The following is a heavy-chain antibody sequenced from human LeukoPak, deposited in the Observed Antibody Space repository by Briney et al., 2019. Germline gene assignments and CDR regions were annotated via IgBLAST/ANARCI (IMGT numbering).Heavy chain of an antibody. CDR3: ASCTKDYYGSGFSDNYFDY. Sequence: GGSLRLSCAAPEFTFSSYAMNWVRQAPGKGLEWVALISYSESNKYYADSAKGRFTISRDNSKNTLYLQMNSLRAEDTAVYYCASCTKDYYGSGFSDNYFDYWGQGTLVTVSS. J-gene: IGHJ4*02. V-gene: IGHV3-30*04. CDR2: ISYSESNK. CDR1: EFTFSSYA. D-gene: IGHD3-10*01.